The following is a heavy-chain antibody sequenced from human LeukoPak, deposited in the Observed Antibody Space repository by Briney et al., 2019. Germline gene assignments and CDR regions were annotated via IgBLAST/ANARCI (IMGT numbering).Heavy chain of an antibody. Sequence: GGSLRLSRAASGFTFSSYAMHWVRQAPGKGLEWVAVISYDGSNKCYADSVKGRFTISRDNSKNTLYLQMNSLRAEDTAVYYCAKDHNLGWVTIFGVARNWYFDLWGRGTLVTVSS. CDR3: AKDHNLGWVTIFGVARNWYFDL. CDR1: GFTFSSYA. CDR2: ISYDGSNK. D-gene: IGHD3-3*01. V-gene: IGHV3-30*04. J-gene: IGHJ2*01.